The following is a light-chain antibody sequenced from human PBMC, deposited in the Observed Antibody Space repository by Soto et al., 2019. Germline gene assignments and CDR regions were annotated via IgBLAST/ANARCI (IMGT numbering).Light chain of an antibody. Sequence: VSPHSKITLSVARGERATLCCSARQTVISSYLAWYQQKPGHAPSLLIYDASNRATGIPARFSGSGSGTDFTLTISSLEPEDFAVYYWQQRSNWLTPPFRQG. CDR2: DAS. CDR3: QQRSNWLTPP. V-gene: IGKV3D-20*02. CDR1: QTVISSY. J-gene: IGKJ1*01.